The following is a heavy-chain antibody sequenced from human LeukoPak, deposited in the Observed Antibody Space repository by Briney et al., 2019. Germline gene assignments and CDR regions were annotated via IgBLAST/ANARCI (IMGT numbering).Heavy chain of an antibody. CDR3: ARGVNCYGSGSYHFDY. D-gene: IGHD3-10*01. Sequence: GASVKVSCKASGYTFTDYYMHWVRQAPGQGLEWMGWINPNSGGTNYAQKLQGRVTLTRDTSISTAYMELSRLRSDDTAVYYCARGVNCYGSGSYHFDYWGQGTLVTVSS. CDR2: INPNSGGT. V-gene: IGHV1-2*02. CDR1: GYTFTDYY. J-gene: IGHJ4*02.